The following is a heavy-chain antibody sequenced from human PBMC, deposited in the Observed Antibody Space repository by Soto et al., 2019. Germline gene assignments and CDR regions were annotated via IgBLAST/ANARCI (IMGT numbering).Heavy chain of an antibody. CDR1: GGSITSGGYY. V-gene: IGHV4-31*03. Sequence: SETLSLTYTVSGGSITSGGYYLTWLRQHPGKGLEWIGYIHYSGSTYYNPSLRSRLTISVDTSKSQFSLKLSSVTAADTAVYYCARGRPMMGAKTFFDYWGPGTLVTVSS. J-gene: IGHJ4*02. D-gene: IGHD1-26*01. CDR3: ARGRPMMGAKTFFDY. CDR2: IHYSGST.